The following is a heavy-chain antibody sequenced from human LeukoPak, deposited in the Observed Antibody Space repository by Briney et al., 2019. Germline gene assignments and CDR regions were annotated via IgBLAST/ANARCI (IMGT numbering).Heavy chain of an antibody. CDR1: GFTFDDYA. V-gene: IGHV3-9*01. CDR3: VKDIEAYYGSGSYLNY. D-gene: IGHD3-10*01. Sequence: GGSLRLSCAASGFTFDDYAMHWVRQAPGKGLEWVSGITWKSDRIDYADSVKGRFTISRDNAKNSLYLQMNSLRAEDTALYYCVKDIEAYYGSGSYLNYWGQGALVAVSS. J-gene: IGHJ4*02. CDR2: ITWKSDRI.